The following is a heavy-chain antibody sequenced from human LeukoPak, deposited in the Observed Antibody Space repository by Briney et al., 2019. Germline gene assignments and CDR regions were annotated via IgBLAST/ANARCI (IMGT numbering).Heavy chain of an antibody. D-gene: IGHD5-24*01. CDR2: INTGGSTT. V-gene: IGHV3-74*01. CDR1: GFTFSNHA. Sequence: GGSLRLSCATSGFTFSNHAMHWVRQAPGKGLVWVSRINTGGSTTDYADSVKGRFTISRDNAKNTLYLQMNSLRAEDTAVYYCSRDLRGRDDYWGQGILVIVSS. J-gene: IGHJ4*02. CDR3: SRDLRGRDDY.